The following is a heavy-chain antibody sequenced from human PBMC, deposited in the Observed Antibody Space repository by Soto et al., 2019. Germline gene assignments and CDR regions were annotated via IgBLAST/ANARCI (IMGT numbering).Heavy chain of an antibody. CDR1: GASIGSGDYY. CDR3: ASIYDSSGYYYGNNWFDP. J-gene: IGHJ5*02. CDR2: IYYSGGT. V-gene: IGHV4-31*02. Sequence: SETLSLTCTVSGASIGSGDYYWSWIRQHPGKGLEWIGYIYYSGGTYYNPSLKSRITISIDTSKKQISLELSSVTAADTALYYCASIYDSSGYYYGNNWFDPWGQGTLVTVSS. D-gene: IGHD3-22*01.